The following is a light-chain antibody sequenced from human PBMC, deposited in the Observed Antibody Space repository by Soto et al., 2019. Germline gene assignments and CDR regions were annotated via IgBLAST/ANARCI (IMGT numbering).Light chain of an antibody. CDR1: QSISNNY. CDR3: QQYGNSPRT. CDR2: GAS. V-gene: IGKV3-20*01. J-gene: IGKJ1*01. Sequence: EFVLTQSPGTLSLSPGERATLSCRASQSISNNYLAWYQQKPGQAPRLLIYGASNRATGIPDRFSGSGSGTDFTLTISRLEADDFGVYYCQQYGNSPRTFGQGTKVDI.